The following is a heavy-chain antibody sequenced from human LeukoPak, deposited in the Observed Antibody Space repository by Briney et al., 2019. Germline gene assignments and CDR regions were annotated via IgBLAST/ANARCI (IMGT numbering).Heavy chain of an antibody. CDR3: ARALLRDDAFDI. J-gene: IGHJ3*02. CDR1: GGSISSSSYY. Sequence: SETLSLTCTVSGGSISSSSYYWSWIRQPAGKGLERIGRIYTSGSTNYNPSLKSRVTISVDTSKNQFSLKLSSVTAADTAVYYCARALLRDDAFDIWGQGTMVTVSS. CDR2: IYTSGST. V-gene: IGHV4-61*02.